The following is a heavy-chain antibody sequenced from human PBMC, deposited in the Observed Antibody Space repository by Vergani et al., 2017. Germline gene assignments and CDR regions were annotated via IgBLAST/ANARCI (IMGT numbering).Heavy chain of an antibody. CDR3: AGDSEQQLAFYYYGMDV. CDR2: IIPILGIA. Sequence: QVQLVQSGAEVKKPGSSVKVSCKASGGTFSSYAISWVRQAPGQGLEWMGGIIPILGIANYAQKFQGRVTITADKSTSTAYMELSSLRSEDTAVYYCAGDSEQQLAFYYYGMDVWGQGTTVTVSS. D-gene: IGHD6-13*01. V-gene: IGHV1-69*09. CDR1: GGTFSSYA. J-gene: IGHJ6*02.